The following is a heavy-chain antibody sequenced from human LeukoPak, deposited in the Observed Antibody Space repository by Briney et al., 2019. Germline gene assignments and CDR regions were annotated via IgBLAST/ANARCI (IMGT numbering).Heavy chain of an antibody. D-gene: IGHD2-8*01. CDR1: GYTFTNYY. Sequence: ASVKVSCMASGYTFTNYYIHWVRQAPGHGLEWMGIINPSGSSTSYAQKFQGRVTMTRDTSTSTVYMELSSLRSEDTAVYYCAGGTTNTKGAFDMWGQGTMVTVSS. CDR3: AGGTTNTKGAFDM. J-gene: IGHJ3*02. V-gene: IGHV1-46*01. CDR2: INPSGSST.